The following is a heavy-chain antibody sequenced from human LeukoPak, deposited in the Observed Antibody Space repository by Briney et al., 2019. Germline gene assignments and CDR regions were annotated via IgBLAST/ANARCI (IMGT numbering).Heavy chain of an antibody. CDR2: IRSKIDGGAT. V-gene: IGHV3-15*07. CDR3: YTSITDY. Sequence: TGVSLRLSCAASGFNVNNAWMSWVRQAPGKGLEWVGRIRSKIDGGATDYAAPVKGRFTISRDDSKNTLYLQINSLKFEDTAMYYCYTSITDYWGQGTLVTVSS. D-gene: IGHD2-21*01. J-gene: IGHJ4*02. CDR1: GFNVNNAW.